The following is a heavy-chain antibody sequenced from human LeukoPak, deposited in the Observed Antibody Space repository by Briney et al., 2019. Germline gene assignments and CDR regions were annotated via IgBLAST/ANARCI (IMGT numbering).Heavy chain of an antibody. V-gene: IGHV4-59*01. Sequence: SETLSLTCSVSGGSISTYYWNWIRQTPGKGLEWIGHISYGNTDYNPSLKSRVTISVDTSKNQFSLKLTSVTAAGTAVYYCARKDYYMDVWGKGTTVTVSS. CDR1: GGSISTYY. J-gene: IGHJ6*03. CDR3: ARKDYYMDV. CDR2: ISYGNT.